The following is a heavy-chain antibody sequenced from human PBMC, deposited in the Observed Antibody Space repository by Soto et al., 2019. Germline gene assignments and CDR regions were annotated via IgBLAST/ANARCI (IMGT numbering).Heavy chain of an antibody. CDR3: ARLSGRQRPDDF. CDR2: ITGGGDRA. D-gene: IGHD3-10*01. Sequence: EVQLLESGGRLVQPGGSLRLSCAASGFTFSSYAMTWVRQAPGKGLDWVSTITGGGDRAYHADSVKGRFTISRDNSRNTLYLQMNSLRAEDTAIYYCARLSGRQRPDDFWDQGTLVSVSS. V-gene: IGHV3-23*01. J-gene: IGHJ4*02. CDR1: GFTFSSYA.